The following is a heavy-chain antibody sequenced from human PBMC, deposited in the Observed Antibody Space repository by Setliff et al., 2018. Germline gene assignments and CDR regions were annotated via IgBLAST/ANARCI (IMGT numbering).Heavy chain of an antibody. CDR1: TFTFSKYA. CDR3: AKDRPQGVNGRSLDY. Sequence: GSLRLSCAASTFTFSKYAVTWVRQAPGKGLQWVASIGASGHNTYYADSVKGRFTISRDNSQNTLYLQMNSLRAEDTAVYYCAKDRPQGVNGRSLDYWGRGALVTVSS. V-gene: IGHV3-23*01. CDR2: IGASGHNT. D-gene: IGHD3-10*01. J-gene: IGHJ4*02.